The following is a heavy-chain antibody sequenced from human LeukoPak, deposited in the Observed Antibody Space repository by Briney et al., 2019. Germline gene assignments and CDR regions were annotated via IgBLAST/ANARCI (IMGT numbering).Heavy chain of an antibody. Sequence: ETLSLTCAVYGGSFSGYYWSWIRQPPGKGLEWVANIKQDGSEKYYVDSVKGRFTISRDNAKNSLYLQMNSLRAEDTAVYYCARGSPVLLWFGEFSDWGQGTLVTVSS. CDR1: GGSFSGYY. CDR3: ARGSPVLLWFGEFSD. V-gene: IGHV3-7*01. J-gene: IGHJ4*02. D-gene: IGHD3-10*01. CDR2: IKQDGSEK.